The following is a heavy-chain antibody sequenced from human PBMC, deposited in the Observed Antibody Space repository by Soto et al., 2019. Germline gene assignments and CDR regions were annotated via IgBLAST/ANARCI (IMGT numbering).Heavy chain of an antibody. J-gene: IGHJ6*02. CDR3: ARGVLGPGDYYYGMDV. V-gene: IGHV3-13*01. Sequence: ESGGGLVRPGGSLRLSCAASGFNFISYDMHWVRQATGKGLEWVSATGSAGDTYYPGSVEGRFIISRENAQNSLYFQMNSLRAGDTAVYYCARGVLGPGDYYYGMDVWGQGTTVTVSS. D-gene: IGHD2-8*02. CDR2: TGSAGDT. CDR1: GFNFISYD.